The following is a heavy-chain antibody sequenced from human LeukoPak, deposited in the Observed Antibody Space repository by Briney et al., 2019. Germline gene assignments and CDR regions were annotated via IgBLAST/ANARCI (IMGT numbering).Heavy chain of an antibody. J-gene: IGHJ4*02. CDR2: ISGSGGST. CDR3: AGRDITMVRGARYLDY. Sequence: PGGSLRLSCAASGFTFSSYAMSWVRHAPGKGLERVAAISGSGGSTYYADAVKGRSTISRDNSKNTLYPQMNSLRDEDTAVYYCAGRDITMVRGARYLDYWGQGTLVTVSS. D-gene: IGHD3-10*01. V-gene: IGHV3-23*01. CDR1: GFTFSSYA.